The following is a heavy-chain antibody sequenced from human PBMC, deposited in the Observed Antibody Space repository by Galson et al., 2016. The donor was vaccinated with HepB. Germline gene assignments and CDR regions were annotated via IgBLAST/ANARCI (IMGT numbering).Heavy chain of an antibody. D-gene: IGHD4-17*01. Sequence: CAISGDSVSSDSAAWHWIRQSPSRGLEWLGRTYYRSKWYNEYAVSVKSRMTIDSDTPKNQFSLHLNSVTPEDTAVYYCAGGYGDHYYFYYGLDVWGQGPTVIVSS. CDR1: GDSVSSDSAA. V-gene: IGHV6-1*01. J-gene: IGHJ6*02. CDR2: TYYRSKWYN. CDR3: AGGYGDHYYFYYGLDV.